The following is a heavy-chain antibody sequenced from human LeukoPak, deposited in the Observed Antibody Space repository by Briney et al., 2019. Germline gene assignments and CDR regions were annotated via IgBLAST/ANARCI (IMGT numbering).Heavy chain of an antibody. D-gene: IGHD1-26*01. CDR1: GFTFINYW. J-gene: IGHJ4*02. CDR3: ARNSGGSSDY. V-gene: IGHV3-7*01. Sequence: GGSLRLSCAASGFTFINYWMTWVLQAPGKGLEWVANINQDGSEKYYVDSVKGRFTISRDNAKNSLYLQMNSLRAEDTAVYYCARNSGGSSDYWGQGTLVTVSS. CDR2: INQDGSEK.